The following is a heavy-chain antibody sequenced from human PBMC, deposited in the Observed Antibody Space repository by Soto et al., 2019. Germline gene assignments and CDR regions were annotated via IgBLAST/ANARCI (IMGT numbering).Heavy chain of an antibody. CDR1: GFTFSSYW. J-gene: IGHJ4*02. D-gene: IGHD4-4*01. Sequence: PGGSLRLSCAASGFTFSSYWMSWVRQVPGKGPVWVSRINSDGNSTSYADSVKGRFTISRDNAKNTLYLQMNSLRAEDTAVYYCARGSNHFDYWGQGTLVTVSS. V-gene: IGHV3-74*01. CDR2: INSDGNST. CDR3: ARGSNHFDY.